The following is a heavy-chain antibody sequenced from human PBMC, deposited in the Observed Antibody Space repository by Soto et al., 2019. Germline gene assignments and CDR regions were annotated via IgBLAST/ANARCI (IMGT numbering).Heavy chain of an antibody. CDR2: INHSGST. Sequence: SETLSLTCAVYGGSFSGYYWSWIRQPPGKGLEWIGEINHSGSTNYNPSLKSRVTISVDTSKNQFSLKLSSVTAADTAVYYCARVSLPGLRYFRAQEWFDPWGQGTLVTVSS. V-gene: IGHV4-34*01. CDR1: GGSFSGYY. D-gene: IGHD3-9*01. CDR3: ARVSLPGLRYFRAQEWFDP. J-gene: IGHJ5*02.